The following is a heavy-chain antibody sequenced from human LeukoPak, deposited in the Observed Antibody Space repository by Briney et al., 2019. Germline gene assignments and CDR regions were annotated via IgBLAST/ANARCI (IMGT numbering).Heavy chain of an antibody. CDR1: GFTFSSYS. D-gene: IGHD1-26*01. Sequence: GGSLRLSCAASGFTFSSYSMDWVRQAPGKGLEWVSYISSSSSTIYYADSVKGRFTISRDNAKDSLSLHMNSLRPEDTAVYYCARESLLGGLDFWGQGTLVIVSS. J-gene: IGHJ4*02. CDR3: ARESLLGGLDF. CDR2: ISSSSSTI. V-gene: IGHV3-48*01.